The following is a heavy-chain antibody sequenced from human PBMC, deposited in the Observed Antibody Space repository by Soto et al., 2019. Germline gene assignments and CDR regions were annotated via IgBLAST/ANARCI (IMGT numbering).Heavy chain of an antibody. CDR2: IYYSGSI. Sequence: SDTLSLTCSVSGCSISSSSYYWSWIRQPSGKGLEWIGSIYYSGSIYYNPSLKSRFTISVDTSKNQFSLKLSSVTAAETAVYYCARQSSGWYNWFDPWGQG. V-gene: IGHV4-39*01. D-gene: IGHD6-19*01. CDR3: ARQSSGWYNWFDP. J-gene: IGHJ5*02. CDR1: GCSISSSSYY.